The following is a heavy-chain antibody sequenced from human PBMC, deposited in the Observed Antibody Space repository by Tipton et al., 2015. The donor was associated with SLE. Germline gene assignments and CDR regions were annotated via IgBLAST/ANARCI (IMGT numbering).Heavy chain of an antibody. CDR1: GYRFTSYW. Sequence: VQLVQSGAEVKRPGESLKISCKGSGYRFTSYWISWVRQMPGKGLEWMGRIDPSDSYTNYSPSFQGHVTISADKSISTAYLQWSSLKASDTAMYYCARGGVVAATDDAFDIWGQGTMVTVSS. J-gene: IGHJ3*02. D-gene: IGHD2-15*01. CDR3: ARGGVVAATDDAFDI. V-gene: IGHV5-10-1*01. CDR2: IDPSDSYT.